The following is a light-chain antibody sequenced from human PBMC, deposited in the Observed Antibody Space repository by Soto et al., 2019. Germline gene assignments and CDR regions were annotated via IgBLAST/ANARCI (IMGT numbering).Light chain of an antibody. J-gene: IGKJ5*01. CDR2: DAS. V-gene: IGKV3-15*01. Sequence: IVGTQSPATLSLSPGERATILCRASESVSRNLAWYQQKPCQAHRLIIYDASTRATGIPDRFSGGGSGTEFTLTISSLQSEDFVVYYGQQYKSWPPITGGQWTRRAIK. CDR1: ESVSRN. CDR3: QQYKSWPPIT.